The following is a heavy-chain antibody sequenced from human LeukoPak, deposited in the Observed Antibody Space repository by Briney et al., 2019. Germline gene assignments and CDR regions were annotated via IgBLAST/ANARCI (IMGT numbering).Heavy chain of an antibody. D-gene: IGHD5-18*01. V-gene: IGHV1-2*02. CDR2: INPNSGGT. Sequence: ASVKVSCKTSGYTFTGYYVNWVRQAPGQGLEWMGWINPNSGGTNYAQKFQGRVTMTRDTSISTAYMELSRLRSDDTAVYYCARGVGYSYGYSPRFDPWGQGTLVTVSS. CDR3: ARGVGYSYGYSPRFDP. J-gene: IGHJ5*02. CDR1: GYTFTGYY.